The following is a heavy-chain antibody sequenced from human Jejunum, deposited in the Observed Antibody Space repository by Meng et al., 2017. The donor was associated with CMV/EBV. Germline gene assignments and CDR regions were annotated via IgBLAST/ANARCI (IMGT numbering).Heavy chain of an antibody. CDR1: GFICSNCW. CDR2: IKQDGSEK. V-gene: IGHV3-7*01. J-gene: IGHJ4*02. CDR3: AKDAYSKGDY. Sequence: CAASGFICSNCWMSWVRRAAGKGLEWVANIKQDGSEKNYVDSVKSRFTICRDNAKSSLYLQMSSLRPEDTAVYYCAKDAYSKGDYWGQGTLLTVSS. D-gene: IGHD4-11*01.